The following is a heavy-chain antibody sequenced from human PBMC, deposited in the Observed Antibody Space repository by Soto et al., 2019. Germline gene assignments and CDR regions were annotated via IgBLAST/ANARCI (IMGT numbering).Heavy chain of an antibody. CDR1: GFTFSSYA. CDR2: ISGSGGST. Sequence: EVQLLVSGGGLVQPGGSLRLSCAASGFTFSSYAMSWVRQAPGKGLEWVSAISGSGGSTYYADSVKGRFTISRDNSKNTLYLQMNSLRAEDTAVYYCAKGYYDSSGYYYYYGMDVWGQGTTVTVSS. D-gene: IGHD3-22*01. J-gene: IGHJ6*02. V-gene: IGHV3-23*01. CDR3: AKGYYDSSGYYYYYGMDV.